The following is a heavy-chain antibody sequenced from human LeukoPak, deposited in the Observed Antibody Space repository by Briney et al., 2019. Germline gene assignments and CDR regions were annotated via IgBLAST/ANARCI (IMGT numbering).Heavy chain of an antibody. J-gene: IGHJ4*02. D-gene: IGHD1-26*01. Sequence: GRSLRLSCAASGFTFSSYGMHWVRQAPGKGLEWVAVISYDGSNKYYADSVKGRFTISRDNSKNTLYLQMNSLRAEDTAVYYCATLGWIDYWGQGTLVTVSS. V-gene: IGHV3-30*03. CDR2: ISYDGSNK. CDR3: ATLGWIDY. CDR1: GFTFSSYG.